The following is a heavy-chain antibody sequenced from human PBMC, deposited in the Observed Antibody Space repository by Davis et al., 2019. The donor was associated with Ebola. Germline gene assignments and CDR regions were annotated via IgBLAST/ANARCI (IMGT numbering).Heavy chain of an antibody. CDR3: AKRSDYRSFDY. J-gene: IGHJ4*02. V-gene: IGHV3-30*04. Sequence: GSLRLSCAASGFTFSSYAMHWVRQAPGKGLEWVAVISYDGSNKYYADSVKGRFTISRDNSKNTLYLQMNSLRGEDTAVYYCAKRSDYRSFDYWGQGTQVTVSS. D-gene: IGHD4-11*01. CDR1: GFTFSSYA. CDR2: ISYDGSNK.